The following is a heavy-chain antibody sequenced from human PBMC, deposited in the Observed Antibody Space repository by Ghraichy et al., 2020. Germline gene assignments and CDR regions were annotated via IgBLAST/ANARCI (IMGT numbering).Heavy chain of an antibody. J-gene: IGHJ6*02. Sequence: GGSLRLSCAASEFTFSSYWMSWVHQAPGKGLEWVANIKQDGSEKYYVDSVKGRFTISRDNAKNSLYLQMNSLRAEDTAVYYCARVWDYYYGMDVWGQGTTVTVSS. D-gene: IGHD7-27*01. CDR1: EFTFSSYW. CDR2: IKQDGSEK. V-gene: IGHV3-7*05. CDR3: ARVWDYYYGMDV.